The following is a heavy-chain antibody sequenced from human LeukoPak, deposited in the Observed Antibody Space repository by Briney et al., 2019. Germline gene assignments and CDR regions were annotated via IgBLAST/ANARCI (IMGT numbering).Heavy chain of an antibody. J-gene: IGHJ4*02. CDR3: AKAFGDGSGSYPYFDY. D-gene: IGHD3-10*01. CDR1: GFTFSSYA. CDR2: ISGSGGST. Sequence: SGGSLRLSCAASGFTFSSYAMSWVRQAPGKGLEWVSAISGSGGSTYYADSVKGRFTISRDNSKNTLYLQMNSLRAEDTAVYYCAKAFGDGSGSYPYFDYWGQGTLVTVSS. V-gene: IGHV3-23*01.